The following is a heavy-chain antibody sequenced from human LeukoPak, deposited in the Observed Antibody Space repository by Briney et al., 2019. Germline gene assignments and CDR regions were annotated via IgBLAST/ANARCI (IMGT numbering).Heavy chain of an antibody. CDR2: ISYDGSNK. CDR3: AKDLVPAATDYYYGTDV. V-gene: IGHV3-30*18. J-gene: IGHJ6*02. D-gene: IGHD2-2*01. Sequence: GGSLRLSCAASGFTFSSYGMHWVRQAPGKGLEWVAVISYDGSNKYYADSVKGRSTISRDNSKNTLYLQMNSLRAEDTAVYYCAKDLVPAATDYYYGTDVWGQGTTVTVSS. CDR1: GFTFSSYG.